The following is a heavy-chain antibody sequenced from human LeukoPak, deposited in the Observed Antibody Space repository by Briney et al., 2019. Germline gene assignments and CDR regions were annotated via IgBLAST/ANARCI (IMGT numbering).Heavy chain of an antibody. Sequence: GAAVKVSCKASVYTFTGYYMHWVRQAPGQGLEGMGWINPNSGGTNYAQKLQGRGTMTRDTSISTAYMELSRLRSDDTAVYYCAREGATNWFDLWAQGTGVTVSS. D-gene: IGHD1-26*01. J-gene: IGHJ5*02. CDR1: VYTFTGYY. CDR2: INPNSGGT. CDR3: AREGATNWFDL. V-gene: IGHV1-2*02.